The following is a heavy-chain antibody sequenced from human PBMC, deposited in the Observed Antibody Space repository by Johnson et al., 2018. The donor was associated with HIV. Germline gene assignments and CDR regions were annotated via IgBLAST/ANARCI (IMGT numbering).Heavy chain of an antibody. D-gene: IGHD6-6*01. V-gene: IGHV3-7*01. CDR1: GFTFTNHY. J-gene: IGHJ3*02. CDR3: EQGEGIATRIDHAVEI. Sequence: VQLVESGGGLVQPGGSLRLSCAASGFTFTNHYMTWVRQAPGKGLEWVANIKQDGSEKYYVDSVKGRFTISRDNSKNTPYLQMNSLGAEDTAVFYCEQGEGIATRIDHAVEIWGRGTMVTVSS. CDR2: IKQDGSEK.